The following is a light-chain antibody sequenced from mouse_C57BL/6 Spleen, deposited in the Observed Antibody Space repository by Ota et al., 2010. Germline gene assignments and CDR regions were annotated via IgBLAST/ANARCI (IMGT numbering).Light chain of an antibody. J-gene: IGKJ5*01. CDR3: QQWSGYPFT. V-gene: IGKV10-94*01. CDR1: QGISNY. Sequence: DIQMTQTTSSLSASLGDRVTISCSASQGISNYLNWYQQKPDGTVKLLIYDTSNLASGVPARFSGSGAGISYSLTISSMEAENDATYYCQQWSGYPFTFGAGTKLELK. CDR2: DTS.